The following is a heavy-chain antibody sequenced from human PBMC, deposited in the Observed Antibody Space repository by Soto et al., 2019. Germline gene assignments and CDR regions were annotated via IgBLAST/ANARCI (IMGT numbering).Heavy chain of an antibody. CDR3: AKGQSDPYCYVFDT. CDR2: MTGSGGFT. CDR1: GFPFTTYA. Sequence: HPGGSLRLSCAASGFPFTTYAMSWARQAPGKGLEWVSGMTGSGGFTYYADSGKGRFTISRDNSKRTLYVQMNSLRAEDTAVYYCAKGQSDPYCYVFDTWRQGTLVTVSS. V-gene: IGHV3-23*01. D-gene: IGHD2-15*01. J-gene: IGHJ4*02.